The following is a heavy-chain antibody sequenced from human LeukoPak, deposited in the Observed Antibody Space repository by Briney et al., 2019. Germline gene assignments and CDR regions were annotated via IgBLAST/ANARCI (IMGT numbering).Heavy chain of an antibody. V-gene: IGHV3-7*01. Sequence: GGSLRLSCAASGFTLGSFWMSWVRQAPGKGLEWVANIKEDGIPKYYADSVKGRFTISRDNAKNSVFLQMDSLRADDTAVYYCARYCNSAKCPEYYFDSWGQGTLVTVSS. D-gene: IGHD2/OR15-2a*01. CDR2: IKEDGIPK. CDR3: ARYCNSAKCPEYYFDS. J-gene: IGHJ4*02. CDR1: GFTLGSFW.